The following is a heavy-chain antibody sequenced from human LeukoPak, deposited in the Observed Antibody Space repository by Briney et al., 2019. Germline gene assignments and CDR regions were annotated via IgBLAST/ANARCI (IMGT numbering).Heavy chain of an antibody. CDR3: ARSTTVRGVAF. CDR1: GGSFSGYY. J-gene: IGHJ4*02. V-gene: IGHV4-34*01. Sequence: SETLSLTCAVYGGSFSGYYWSWIRQPPGKGLEWIGEINHSGSTNYNPSLKSRVTISVDTSKNQFSLKLSSVTAADTAVYYCARSTTVRGVAFWGQGTLVTVSS. D-gene: IGHD3-10*01. CDR2: INHSGST.